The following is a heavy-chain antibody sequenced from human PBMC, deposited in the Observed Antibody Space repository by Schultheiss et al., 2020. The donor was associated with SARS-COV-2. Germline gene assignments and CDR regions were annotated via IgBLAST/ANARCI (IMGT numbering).Heavy chain of an antibody. CDR1: GFTFSSYA. V-gene: IGHV3-64*01. J-gene: IGHJ6*02. Sequence: GESLKISCAASGFTFSSYAMHWVRQAPGKGLEYVSAISSNGDSTYYANSVKGRFTISRDNSKNSLYLQMNSLRAEDTAVYYCARTGLRFYYYGMDVWGQGTTVTVSS. CDR2: ISSNGDST. D-gene: IGHD5-12*01. CDR3: ARTGLRFYYYGMDV.